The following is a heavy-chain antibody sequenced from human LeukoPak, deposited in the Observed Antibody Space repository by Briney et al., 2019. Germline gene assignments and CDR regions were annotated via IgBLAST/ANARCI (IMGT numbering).Heavy chain of an antibody. CDR3: VKDSGYDFLDY. CDR1: GFTFSSYA. V-gene: IGHV3-64D*06. CDR2: ISSNGGST. J-gene: IGHJ4*02. D-gene: IGHD5-12*01. Sequence: GGSLRLSCSASGFTFSSYAMHWVRQAPGEGLEYVSAISSNGGSTYYADSVKGRFTISRDNSKNTLYLQMSSLRAEDTAVYYCVKDSGYDFLDYWGQGTLVTVSS.